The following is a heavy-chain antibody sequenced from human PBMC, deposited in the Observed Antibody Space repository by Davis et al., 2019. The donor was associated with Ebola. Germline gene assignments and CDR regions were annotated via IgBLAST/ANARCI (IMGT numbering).Heavy chain of an antibody. CDR3: ARSRGSTVTPFDY. V-gene: IGHV3-48*02. D-gene: IGHD4-17*01. CDR2: ISSSSTTI. Sequence: PGGSLRLSCAASGFIFTSYAMNWVRQAPGKGLEWVSYISSSSTTIHFADSVKGRFTISRDNAKDSLYLQMTSLRDEDTAVYYCARSRGSTVTPFDYWGQGTLVTVSS. CDR1: GFIFTSYA. J-gene: IGHJ4*02.